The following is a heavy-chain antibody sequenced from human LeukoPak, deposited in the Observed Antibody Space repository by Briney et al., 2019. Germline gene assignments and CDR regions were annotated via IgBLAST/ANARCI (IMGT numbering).Heavy chain of an antibody. J-gene: IGHJ2*01. D-gene: IGHD6-13*01. CDR2: IYSVGTT. Sequence: SETLSLTCSVSGDSIRSYYWSWIRQPAGQGLEWIGRIYSVGTTNYNPPLKSRVTMSIDTSKNQFSLRLSSVTAADTAVYYCAGGAGYSRYFDLWGRGTLVTVSS. CDR1: GDSIRSYY. V-gene: IGHV4-4*07. CDR3: AGGAGYSRYFDL.